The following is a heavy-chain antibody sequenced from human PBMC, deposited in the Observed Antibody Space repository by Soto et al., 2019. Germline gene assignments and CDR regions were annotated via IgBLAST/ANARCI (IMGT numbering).Heavy chain of an antibody. CDR3: ARAPLARSFDF. CDR2: IYYSGRT. J-gene: IGHJ4*02. V-gene: IGHV4-61*01. CDR1: GGSVSSGSYY. Sequence: SETLSLTCTVSGGSVSSGSYYWSWIWQPPGKGLEWIGYIYYSGRTNYNPSLKSRVTISVDTLKNQFSVKLSSVTAADTAVYYCARAPLARSFDFWGQGTLVTVSS.